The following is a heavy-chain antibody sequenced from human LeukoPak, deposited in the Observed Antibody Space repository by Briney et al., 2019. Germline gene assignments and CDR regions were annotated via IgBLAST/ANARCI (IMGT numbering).Heavy chain of an antibody. CDR1: GFSVSNKY. Sequence: GGSLRLSCAASGFSVSNKYITWFRQAPGKGLEWVANIKQDGSEKYYVDSVKGRFTISRDNAKNSLYLQMNSLRAEDTAVYYCARGGYSSSMSGRFGYWGQGTLVTVSS. J-gene: IGHJ4*02. CDR3: ARGGYSSSMSGRFGY. D-gene: IGHD6-6*01. V-gene: IGHV3-7*01. CDR2: IKQDGSEK.